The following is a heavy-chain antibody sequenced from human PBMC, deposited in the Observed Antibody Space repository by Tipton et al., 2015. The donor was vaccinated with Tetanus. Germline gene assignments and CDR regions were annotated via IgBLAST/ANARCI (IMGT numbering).Heavy chain of an antibody. CDR3: ARWGPGVTTWGFDF. J-gene: IGHJ4*02. CDR2: LHSSGDT. D-gene: IGHD3-16*01. Sequence: TLSLTCTVSGGSIRGHFWSWIRQPAGKGLEWIGRLHSSGDTTYNPSLKSRVTMSVDTPKNQFSLRLSSATAADTALYFCARWGPGVTTWGFDFWGQGTLVTVSS. V-gene: IGHV4-4*07. CDR1: GGSIRGHF.